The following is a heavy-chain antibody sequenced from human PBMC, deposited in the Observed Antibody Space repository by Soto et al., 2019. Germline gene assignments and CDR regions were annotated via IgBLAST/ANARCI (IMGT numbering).Heavy chain of an antibody. V-gene: IGHV3-30-3*01. D-gene: IGHD3-22*01. CDR3: ARDYYDSSGYFDGFDV. J-gene: IGHJ3*01. Sequence: QVQLVESGGGVVQPGMSLRLSCAASGFTFSSYSMHWVRQAPGKGLEWVAVISYDGSNKDYADSVKGRFTISRDNSKNXLFLELNSLRPEDTAIHYCARDYYDSSGYFDGFDVWGQGTVVTVYS. CDR1: GFTFSSYS. CDR2: ISYDGSNK.